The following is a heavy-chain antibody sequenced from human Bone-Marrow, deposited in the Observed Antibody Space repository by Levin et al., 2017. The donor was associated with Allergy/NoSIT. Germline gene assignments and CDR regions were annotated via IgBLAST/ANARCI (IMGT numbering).Heavy chain of an antibody. CDR1: GFTFSSYS. Sequence: GGSLRLSCAASGFTFSSYSMNWVRQAPGKGLEWVSSISSSSSYIYYADSVKGRFTISRDNAKNSLYLQMNSLRAEDTAVYYCARGNPLRGVVVAATFYYYYGMDVWGQGTTVTVSS. CDR3: ARGNPLRGVVVAATFYYYYGMDV. J-gene: IGHJ6*02. CDR2: ISSSSSYI. D-gene: IGHD2-15*01. V-gene: IGHV3-21*01.